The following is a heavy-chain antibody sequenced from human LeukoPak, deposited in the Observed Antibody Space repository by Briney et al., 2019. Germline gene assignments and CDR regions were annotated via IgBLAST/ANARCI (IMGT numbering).Heavy chain of an antibody. V-gene: IGHV4-4*07. CDR1: GGSISSYY. J-gene: IGHJ4*02. CDR2: IYTSGST. D-gene: IGHD6-13*01. CDR3: ARDLYSSSWPYFDY. Sequence: SETLSLTCTVSGGSISSYYWSWIRQPAGKGLEWIGRIYTSGSTNYNPSLKSRVTMSVDTSKNQFSLKLSSVTAADTAVYYCARDLYSSSWPYFDYWGQGTLVTVSS.